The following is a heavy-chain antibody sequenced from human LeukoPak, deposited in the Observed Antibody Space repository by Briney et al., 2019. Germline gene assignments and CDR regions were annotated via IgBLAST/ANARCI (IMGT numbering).Heavy chain of an antibody. D-gene: IGHD2-21*02. J-gene: IGHJ5*02. Sequence: GGSLRLSCAASGFTFSEYGFHWVRQAPGKGLEWVTFMRYDGKNKYFADSVKGRFTISRDNSKNTVYLQMDSLRPEDTAMYYCAKERTRVTGGWTWGQGTLVTVSS. CDR3: AKERTRVTGGWT. V-gene: IGHV3-30*02. CDR2: MRYDGKNK. CDR1: GFTFSEYG.